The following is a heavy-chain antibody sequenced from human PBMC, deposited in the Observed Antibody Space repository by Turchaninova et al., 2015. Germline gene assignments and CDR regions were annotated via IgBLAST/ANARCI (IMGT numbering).Heavy chain of an antibody. CDR2: IYWDDDK. V-gene: IGHV2-5*02. CDR1: VFSLSNPGDW. D-gene: IGHD6-13*01. CDR3: THMRITAAASYFDY. Sequence: QITLKESGPALGKPTQHLTVTCTFSVFSLSNPGDWVGWIRQPPGKALEWLALIYWDDDKRYSPSLKNRVTITKDTSKNQVVLTMTNIDPVDTATYYCTHMRITAAASYFDYWGQGTLVTVSS. J-gene: IGHJ4*02.